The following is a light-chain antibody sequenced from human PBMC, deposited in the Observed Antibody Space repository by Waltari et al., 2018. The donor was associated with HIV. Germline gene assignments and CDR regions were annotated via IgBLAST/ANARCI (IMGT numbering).Light chain of an antibody. V-gene: IGKV1-12*01. CDR1: QSISHW. J-gene: IGKJ2*01. CDR2: AAS. Sequence: IQMTQSPSSVSASLGDRVTITCRASQSISHWLAWYQQKPGRVPSLLIYAASSLHSGVPPRFSGSGSGTDFNLTINSLQSEDSAIYYCQQTKTFPLDFGRGTKVEIE. CDR3: QQTKTFPLD.